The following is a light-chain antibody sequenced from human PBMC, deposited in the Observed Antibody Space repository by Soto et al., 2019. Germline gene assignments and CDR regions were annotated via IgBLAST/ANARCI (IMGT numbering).Light chain of an antibody. J-gene: IGKJ1*01. CDR2: EAS. V-gene: IGKV3-11*01. CDR1: QSVSTY. CDR3: QHYNNYSEA. Sequence: EIVLTQSPATLSLSPGERAILSCRASQSVSTYLAWFQQKPGQPPRLLIYEASSRATGIPDRFSGSGSGTDYTLTIDRLEPDDFAAYYCQHYNNYSEAFGQGTKVDIK.